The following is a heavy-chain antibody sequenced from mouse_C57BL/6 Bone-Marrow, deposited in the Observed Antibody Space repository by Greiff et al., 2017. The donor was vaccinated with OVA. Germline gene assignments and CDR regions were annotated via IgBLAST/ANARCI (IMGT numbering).Heavy chain of an antibody. Sequence: QVQLQQSGAELVRPGASVTLSCKASGYTFTDYEMHWVKQTPVHGLEWIGAIDPETGGTASNQKFKGKAILTADKFSSTAYMELRSLTSEDSAFYYCTDDYYPHWDFDVWGTGTTVTVSS. CDR3: TDDYYPHWDFDV. J-gene: IGHJ1*03. CDR1: GYTFTDYE. D-gene: IGHD2-3*01. CDR2: IDPETGGT. V-gene: IGHV1-15*01.